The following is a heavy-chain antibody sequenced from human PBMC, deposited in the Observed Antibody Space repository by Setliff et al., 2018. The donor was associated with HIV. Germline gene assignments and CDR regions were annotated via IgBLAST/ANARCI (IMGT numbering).Heavy chain of an antibody. Sequence: SETLSLTCTVSDGSTRTSSYYWGWIRQAPGKGLEWIGSVYYSGSTHYKSSLKSRVTISVDTSKNQFSLRLSSVTAADTAVYYCARGGGPDTNFDSWGRGTLVTVSS. CDR2: VYYSGST. CDR3: ARGGGPDTNFDS. J-gene: IGHJ4*02. V-gene: IGHV4-39*07. CDR1: DGSTRTSSYY.